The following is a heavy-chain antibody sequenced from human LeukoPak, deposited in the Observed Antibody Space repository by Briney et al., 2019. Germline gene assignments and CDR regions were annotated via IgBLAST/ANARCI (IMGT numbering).Heavy chain of an antibody. CDR1: GGSISSGGYY. CDR2: IYYSGST. D-gene: IGHD6-13*01. V-gene: IGHV4-31*03. Sequence: SSETLSLTCTVSGGSISSGGYYWSWIRQHPGKGLEWIGYIYYSGSTYYNPSLKSRVTISVDTSKNQFSLKLSSVTAADTAVYYCAREQQLVPLAFDIWGQGTMVTVSS. CDR3: AREQQLVPLAFDI. J-gene: IGHJ3*02.